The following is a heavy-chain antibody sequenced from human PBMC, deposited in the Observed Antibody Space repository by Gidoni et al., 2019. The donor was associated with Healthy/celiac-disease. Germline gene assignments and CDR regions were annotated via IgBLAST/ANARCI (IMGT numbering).Heavy chain of an antibody. Sequence: EVQLVESGGGLVQPGGSLRLSCAASGFTFSSYAMSWVRQAPGKGLEWVSAISGSGGSTYYADSVKGRFTISRDNSKNTLYLQMNSLRAEDTAVYYCAKDPLYCSSTSCPNTIDYWGQGTLVTVSS. D-gene: IGHD2-2*01. CDR1: GFTFSSYA. CDR2: ISGSGGST. V-gene: IGHV3-23*04. CDR3: AKDPLYCSSTSCPNTIDY. J-gene: IGHJ4*02.